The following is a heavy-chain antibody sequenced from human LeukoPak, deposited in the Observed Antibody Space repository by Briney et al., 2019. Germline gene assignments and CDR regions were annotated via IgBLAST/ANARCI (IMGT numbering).Heavy chain of an antibody. J-gene: IGHJ5*02. CDR1: GGSISSGAYY. V-gene: IGHV4-31*03. CDR2: IYYSGST. CDR3: AREVIEDWFDP. D-gene: IGHD2/OR15-2a*01. Sequence: PSETLSLTCTVSGGSISSGAYYWNWIRQHPGKGLEWIGYIYYSGSTYYNPSLKSRVTMSVDTSKNQFSLKLSSVTAADTAVYYCAREVIEDWFDPWGQGTLVTVSS.